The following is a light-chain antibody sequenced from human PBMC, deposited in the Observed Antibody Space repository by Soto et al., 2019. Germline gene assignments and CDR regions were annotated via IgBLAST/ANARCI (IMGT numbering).Light chain of an antibody. V-gene: IGLV1-40*01. J-gene: IGLJ3*02. CDR3: LSYDSSLSGWV. Sequence: QSVLTQPPSVSGAPGQRVTISCTGSSSNIGAGYDVHWYQQLPGTAPKLLIYCNSNRPSGVPDRFSGSKSGTSASLAITGCQAEDVADYYCLSYDSSLSGWVFGGGTKLTVL. CDR1: SSNIGAGYD. CDR2: CNS.